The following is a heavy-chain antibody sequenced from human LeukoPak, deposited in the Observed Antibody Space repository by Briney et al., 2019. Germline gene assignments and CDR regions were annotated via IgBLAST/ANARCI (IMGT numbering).Heavy chain of an antibody. CDR2: ISSSSSYI. Sequence: GGSLRLSCAASGFTFSSYSMNWVRQAPGKGLEWVSSISSSSSYIYYADSVKGRFTISRDNAKNSLYLQMNSLRAEDTAVYYCARDTLPEARIFGSSGSVACWGQGTLVTVSS. D-gene: IGHD3-22*01. CDR3: ARDTLPEARIFGSSGSVAC. CDR1: GFTFSSYS. V-gene: IGHV3-21*01. J-gene: IGHJ4*02.